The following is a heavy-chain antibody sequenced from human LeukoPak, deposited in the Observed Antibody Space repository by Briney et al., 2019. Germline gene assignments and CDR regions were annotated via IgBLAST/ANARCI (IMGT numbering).Heavy chain of an antibody. D-gene: IGHD1-26*01. V-gene: IGHV3-20*04. CDR2: INWNGGST. J-gene: IGHJ4*02. CDR1: GFTFDDYG. Sequence: GGSLILSCAASGFTFDDYGMSWVRQAPGKGLEWVSGINWNGGSTGYADSVKGRFTISRDNAKNSLYLQMNSLRAEDTALYYCARVRGSGSYYVSYFDYWGQGTLVTVSS. CDR3: ARVRGSGSYYVSYFDY.